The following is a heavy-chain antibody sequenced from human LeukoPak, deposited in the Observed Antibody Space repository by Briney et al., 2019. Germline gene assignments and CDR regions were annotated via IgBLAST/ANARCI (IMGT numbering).Heavy chain of an antibody. V-gene: IGHV3-20*04. CDR2: INWNGGST. CDR3: ARGSHTKYSSGPGTDYFDY. D-gene: IGHD6-19*01. CDR1: GFTFDDYG. J-gene: IGHJ4*02. Sequence: GGSLRLSCAASGFTFDDYGMSWVRQAPGKGLEWVSGINWNGGSTGYADSVKGRFTISRDNAKNSLYLQMNSLRAEDTALYYCARGSHTKYSSGPGTDYFDYWGQGTLVTASS.